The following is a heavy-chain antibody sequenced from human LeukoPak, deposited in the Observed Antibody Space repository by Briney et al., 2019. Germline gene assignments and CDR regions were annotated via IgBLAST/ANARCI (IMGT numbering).Heavy chain of an antibody. V-gene: IGHV4-38-2*02. Sequence: SETLSLTCTVSGYTISSGYYWGWIRQPPGKGLEWIGSIYQSGSTYYNPSLKSRVTISVDTSKNQFSLKLTSVTAADTAIYYCARQHDSGWAGFGYWGLGTLVTVSS. CDR1: GYTISSGYY. CDR2: IYQSGST. D-gene: IGHD6-19*01. CDR3: ARQHDSGWAGFGY. J-gene: IGHJ4*02.